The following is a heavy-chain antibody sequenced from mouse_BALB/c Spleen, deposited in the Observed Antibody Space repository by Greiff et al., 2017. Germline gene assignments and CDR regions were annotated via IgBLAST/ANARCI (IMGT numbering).Heavy chain of an antibody. CDR1: GFSLSRYS. D-gene: IGHD2-14*01. CDR2: IWGGGST. V-gene: IGHV2-6-4*01. Sequence: ESGPGLVAPSQSLSITCTVSGFSLSRYSVPWVRQPPGKGLEWLGMIWGGGSTDYNSALKSRLSISKDNSKSQVFLKMNSLQTDDTAMYYCARNKDYRYDGGYAMDYWGQGTSVTVSS. CDR3: ARNKDYRYDGGYAMDY. J-gene: IGHJ4*01.